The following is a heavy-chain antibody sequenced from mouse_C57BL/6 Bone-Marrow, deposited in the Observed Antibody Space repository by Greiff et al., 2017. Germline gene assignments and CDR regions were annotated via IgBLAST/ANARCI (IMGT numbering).Heavy chain of an antibody. J-gene: IGHJ2*01. V-gene: IGHV14-4*01. CDR3: TTFGYEDY. CDR1: GFNIKDDY. Sequence: VQLQQSGAELVRPGASVKLSCTASGFNIKDDYMHWVKQRPEQGLEWIGWIDPENGDTESASKFQGKATITADTSSNTAYLQLSSLTSEDTAVYYCTTFGYEDYWGQGTTLTVSS. D-gene: IGHD2-2*01. CDR2: IDPENGDT.